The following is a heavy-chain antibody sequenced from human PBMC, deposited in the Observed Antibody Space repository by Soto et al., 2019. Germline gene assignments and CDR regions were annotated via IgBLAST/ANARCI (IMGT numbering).Heavy chain of an antibody. J-gene: IGHJ3*02. CDR2: INPSGGST. Sequence: ASVKVSCKASGYTFTSYYMHWVRQAPGQGLEWMGIINPSGGSTSYAQKFQGRVTMTRDTSTSTVYMELSSLRSEDTAVYYCARVGPVVVGATFAFDIWGQETMVTVSS. D-gene: IGHD1-26*01. CDR3: ARVGPVVVGATFAFDI. V-gene: IGHV1-46*01. CDR1: GYTFTSYY.